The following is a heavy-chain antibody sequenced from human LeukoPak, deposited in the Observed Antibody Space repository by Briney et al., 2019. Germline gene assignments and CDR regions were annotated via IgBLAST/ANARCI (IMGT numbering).Heavy chain of an antibody. CDR1: GFTLSSYW. J-gene: IGHJ5*02. V-gene: IGHV3-7*01. D-gene: IGHD5-24*01. CDR2: IKQDGTET. CDR3: ARNTDRDAYMAS. Sequence: PGGSLRLSCEVTGFTLSSYWMSWVRQAPGKGLEWVANIKQDGTETHYGDSVKGRFTISRDNAKNSLYLQLNSQRGEDTAVYYCARNTDRDAYMASWGQGTLVTVSS.